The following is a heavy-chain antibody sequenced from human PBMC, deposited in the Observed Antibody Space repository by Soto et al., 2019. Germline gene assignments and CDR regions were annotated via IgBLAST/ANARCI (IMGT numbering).Heavy chain of an antibody. CDR2: ISAYNGNT. CDR1: GYTFTSYG. J-gene: IGHJ6*02. D-gene: IGHD6-19*01. V-gene: IGHV1-18*01. CDR3: ARDKTVAGIYYYYGMDV. Sequence: QVQLVQSGAEVKKPGASVKVSCKASGYTFTSYGISWVRQAPGQGLEWMGWISAYNGNTNYAQKLQGRGTMTTDTSTSTAYMELRSLRSDDTAVYYCARDKTVAGIYYYYGMDVWGQGTTVTVSS.